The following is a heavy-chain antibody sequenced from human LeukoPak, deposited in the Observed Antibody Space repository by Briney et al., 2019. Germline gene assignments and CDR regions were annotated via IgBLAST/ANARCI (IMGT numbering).Heavy chain of an antibody. CDR3: AGVLATLDY. CDR1: GFTFSSYE. Sequence: GGSLRLSCAASGFTFSSYEMNWVRQAPGKGLEWVSYISSSSSTFYYADSVKGRFTISRDNAKNSLYLQMNSLRAEDTAVYYCAGVLATLDYWGRGTLVTVSS. CDR2: ISSSSSTF. D-gene: IGHD5-12*01. J-gene: IGHJ4*02. V-gene: IGHV3-48*03.